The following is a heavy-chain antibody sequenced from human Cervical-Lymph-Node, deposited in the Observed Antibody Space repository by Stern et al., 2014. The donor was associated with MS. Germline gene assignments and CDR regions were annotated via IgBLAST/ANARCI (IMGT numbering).Heavy chain of an antibody. CDR3: ARVLRRRVIGAPGAGYYFDY. CDR1: GDSINYYY. Sequence: QVQLQESGPGLVKPSETLSLTCTVSGDSINYYYWGWIRQPPGKALEWIGYIYYRGSTTYNPSLKSRVTISVDTSKNQFSLNLSSVTAADTAVYYCARVLRRRVIGAPGAGYYFDYWGQGTLVTVPS. D-gene: IGHD6-13*01. CDR2: IYYRGST. J-gene: IGHJ4*02. V-gene: IGHV4-59*13.